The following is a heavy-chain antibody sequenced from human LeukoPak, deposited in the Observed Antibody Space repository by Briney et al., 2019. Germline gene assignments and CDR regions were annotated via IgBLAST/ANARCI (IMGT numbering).Heavy chain of an antibody. V-gene: IGHV4-34*01. CDR3: ARRFSTLSRNYAFDI. D-gene: IGHD2/OR15-2a*01. J-gene: IGHJ3*02. CDR1: GGSFSGYY. Sequence: SSETLSLTCAVYGGSFSGYYWSWIRQPPGKGLEWIGEINHSGSTNYNPSLKSRVTISVDTSKNQFSLKLSSVTAADTAVYYCARRFSTLSRNYAFDIWGQVTMVTVSS. CDR2: INHSGST.